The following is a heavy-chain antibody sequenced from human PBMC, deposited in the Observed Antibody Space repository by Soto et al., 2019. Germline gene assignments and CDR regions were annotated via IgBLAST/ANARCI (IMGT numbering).Heavy chain of an antibody. CDR3: AGGFYDFWGGYWVQAYFDY. V-gene: IGHV4-4*02. CDR2: IYHSGGP. CDR1: GGSISSSNW. D-gene: IGHD3-3*01. Sequence: QVQLQESGPGLVKPSGTLSLTCAVSGGSISSSNWWSWVRHPPGKGLEWIGEIYHSGGPNYNPSLKSAVTISVDKSKNQFSLTLSSVTAADTAVYYCAGGFYDFWGGYWVQAYFDYWGQGPLVTVSS. J-gene: IGHJ4*02.